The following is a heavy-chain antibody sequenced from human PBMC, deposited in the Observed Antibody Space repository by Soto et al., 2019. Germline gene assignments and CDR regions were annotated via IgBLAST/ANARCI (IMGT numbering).Heavy chain of an antibody. J-gene: IGHJ3*02. D-gene: IGHD3-22*01. V-gene: IGHV4-59*01. CDR2: IYYSGST. CDR1: GGSISSYY. CDR3: ARVKGYYYDSSGYRRAAFDI. Sequence: QVQLQESGPGLVKPSETLSLTCTVSGGSISSYYWSWIRQPPGKGLEWIGYIYYSGSTNYNPSLKSRVTISVDTSKNQFSLKLSSVTAADTAVYYCARVKGYYYDSSGYRRAAFDIWGQGTMVTVSS.